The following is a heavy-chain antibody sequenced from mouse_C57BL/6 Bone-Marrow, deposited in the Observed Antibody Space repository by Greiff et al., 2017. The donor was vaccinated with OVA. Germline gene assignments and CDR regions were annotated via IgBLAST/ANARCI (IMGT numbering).Heavy chain of an antibody. V-gene: IGHV1-66*01. CDR3: AKEEGYFFFDY. CDR1: GYSFTSYY. D-gene: IGHD2-3*01. Sequence: VKLQQSGPELVKPGASVKISCKASGYSFTSYYIHWVKQRPGQGLEWIGWIYPGSGNTKYNEKFKGKATLTADTSSSTAYMQLSSLTSEDSAVYYCAKEEGYFFFDYWGQGTTLTVSS. J-gene: IGHJ2*01. CDR2: IYPGSGNT.